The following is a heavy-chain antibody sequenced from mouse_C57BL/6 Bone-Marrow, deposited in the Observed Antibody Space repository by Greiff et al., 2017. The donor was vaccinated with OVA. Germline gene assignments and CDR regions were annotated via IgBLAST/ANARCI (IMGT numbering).Heavy chain of an antibody. CDR2: IDPSDSYT. CDR1: GYTFTSYW. CDR3: ARVYYGSGDFDY. D-gene: IGHD1-1*01. V-gene: IGHV1-69*01. Sequence: QVQLQQPGAELVMPGASVKLSCKASGYTFTSYWMHWVKQRPGQGLEWIGEIDPSDSYTNYNQKFTGKSTLPVDKSSSTAYMQRSSLTSEDSAVYYCARVYYGSGDFDYWGQGTTLTVSS. J-gene: IGHJ2*01.